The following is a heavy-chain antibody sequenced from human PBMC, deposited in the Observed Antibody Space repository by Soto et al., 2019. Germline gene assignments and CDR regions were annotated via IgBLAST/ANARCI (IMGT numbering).Heavy chain of an antibody. D-gene: IGHD3-10*01. CDR3: ARGFRGSGSYFLGYYYGMDV. CDR2: IYHSGST. J-gene: IGHJ6*02. CDR1: GGSISSGGYS. V-gene: IGHV4-30-2*01. Sequence: SETLSLTCAVSGGSISSGGYSWSWIRQPPGQGLEWIGYIYHSGSTYYNPSLKSRVTISVDRSKNQFSLKLSSVTAADTAVYYCARGFRGSGSYFLGYYYGMDVWGQGTTVTVSS.